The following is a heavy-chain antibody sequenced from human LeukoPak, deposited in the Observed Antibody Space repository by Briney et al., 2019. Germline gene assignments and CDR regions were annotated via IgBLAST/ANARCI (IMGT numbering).Heavy chain of an antibody. D-gene: IGHD3-3*01. CDR2: ISYDGSNK. Sequence: HPGGSLRLSCAASGFTFSSYAMHWVRQAPGKGLEWVAVISYDGSNKYYADSVKGRFTISRDNSKNTLYLQMNSLRAEDTAVYYCARGVTYYDFWSGTPGIDYWGQGTLVTVSS. J-gene: IGHJ4*02. CDR3: ARGVTYYDFWSGTPGIDY. V-gene: IGHV3-30-3*01. CDR1: GFTFSSYA.